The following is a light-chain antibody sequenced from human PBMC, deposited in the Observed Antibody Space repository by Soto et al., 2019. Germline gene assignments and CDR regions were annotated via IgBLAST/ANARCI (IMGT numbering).Light chain of an antibody. CDR3: QSYDNSLSASI. CDR2: ANT. J-gene: IGLJ2*01. CDR1: SSNIGANYD. Sequence: QSALTQPPSVSGAPGQRVTISCTGSSSNIGANYDVHWYRQLPGTAPQLLIYANTNRPSGVPDRFSGSKSGSSASLAITGLQAEDEADYYCQSYDNSLSASIFGGGTKLTVL. V-gene: IGLV1-40*01.